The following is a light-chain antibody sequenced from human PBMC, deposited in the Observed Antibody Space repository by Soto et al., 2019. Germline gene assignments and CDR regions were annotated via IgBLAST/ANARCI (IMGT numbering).Light chain of an antibody. CDR1: QSLRSNF. Sequence: EIVMTQSPLTLPVTPGEPASISCTASQSLRSNFLAWYQQKPGQAPRLLIYDASSRAAGIPDRFSGSGSGTDFTLTISRLEPEDFAVYYCQQYGNSLFTFGPGTKVDIK. CDR2: DAS. V-gene: IGKV3-20*01. CDR3: QQYGNSLFT. J-gene: IGKJ3*01.